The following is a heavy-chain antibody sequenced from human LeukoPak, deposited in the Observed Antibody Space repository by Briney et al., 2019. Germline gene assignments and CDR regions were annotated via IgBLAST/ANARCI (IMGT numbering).Heavy chain of an antibody. CDR1: GFTFSIYA. V-gene: IGHV3-23*01. D-gene: IGHD3-22*01. J-gene: IGHJ4*02. CDR3: ARGVDYYENSGTIDY. CDR2: ISGSGSST. Sequence: PGGSLRLSCAASGFTFSIYAMSWVRQAPEKGLEWVSGISGSGSSTYYADSVKGRFTISRDNSKNTLYLQMNSLRAEDTAVYYCARGVDYYENSGTIDYWGQGTLVTVSS.